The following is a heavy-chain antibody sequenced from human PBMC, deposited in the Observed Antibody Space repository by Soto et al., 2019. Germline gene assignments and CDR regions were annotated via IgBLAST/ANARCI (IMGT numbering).Heavy chain of an antibody. Sequence: EVQLLESGEGLVQPGGSLRLSCAASGITFSTYAMSWVRQAPGKGLEWVSAISGSGGSTYYADSVKGRFTISRDKSKNTLYLQMNSLRAEDTALYYCAKSFSSNWYDYFDYWGQGSLVTVSS. D-gene: IGHD6-13*01. V-gene: IGHV3-23*01. CDR3: AKSFSSNWYDYFDY. J-gene: IGHJ4*02. CDR2: ISGSGGST. CDR1: GITFSTYA.